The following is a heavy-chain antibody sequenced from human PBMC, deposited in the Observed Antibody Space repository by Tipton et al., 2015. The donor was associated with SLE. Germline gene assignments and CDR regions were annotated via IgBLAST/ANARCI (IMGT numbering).Heavy chain of an antibody. V-gene: IGHV4-34*01. CDR1: GGSFSDYY. D-gene: IGHD6-13*01. Sequence: TLSLTCSIYGGSFSDYYWSWIRQPPGEGLEWIGEINPRGGTGYNPSLKSRVTISVDTSKNQFSLKLSSVTAADTAVYYCARALGGAQQLVRYFDLWGRGTLVTVSS. CDR2: INPRGGT. J-gene: IGHJ2*01. CDR3: ARALGGAQQLVRYFDL.